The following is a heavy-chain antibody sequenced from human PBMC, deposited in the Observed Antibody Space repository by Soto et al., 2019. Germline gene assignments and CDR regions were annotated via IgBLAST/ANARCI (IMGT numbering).Heavy chain of an antibody. J-gene: IGHJ4*02. D-gene: IGHD4-17*01. CDR2: IYHSGST. CDR1: GGSISRGGYS. Sequence: TSEALSLTCAVSGGSISRGGYSWGWIRQAPGKGLEWIGYIYHSGSTYYNPSLKSRVTISVDRSKSQFSLKLSSVTAADTAVYYCASSQTTVTSYDYWGQGTLVTVSS. V-gene: IGHV4-30-2*01. CDR3: ASSQTTVTSYDY.